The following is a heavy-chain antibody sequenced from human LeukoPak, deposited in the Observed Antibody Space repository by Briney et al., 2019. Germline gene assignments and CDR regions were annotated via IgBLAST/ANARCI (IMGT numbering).Heavy chain of an antibody. Sequence: ASVKVSCKASGYTFTCYYMHWVRQAPGQGLEWMGWINPNSGGTNYAQKFQGRVTMTRDTSISTAYMELSRLRSDDTAVYYCARDTPCVVGDMDVWGKGTTVTVSS. D-gene: IGHD2-2*01. CDR1: GYTFTCYY. CDR2: INPNSGGT. V-gene: IGHV1-2*02. J-gene: IGHJ6*03. CDR3: ARDTPCVVGDMDV.